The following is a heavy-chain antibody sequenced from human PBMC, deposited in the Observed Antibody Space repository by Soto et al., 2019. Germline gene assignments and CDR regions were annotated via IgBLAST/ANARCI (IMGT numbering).Heavy chain of an antibody. V-gene: IGHV3-30*18. CDR2: ISYDGSNK. J-gene: IGHJ4*02. Sequence: GGSPRLSCAASGFTFSSYGMHWVRQAPGKGLEWVAVISYDGSNKYYADSVKGRFTISRDNSKNTLYLQMNSLRAEDTAVYYCAKEGGYSGYDFDYFDYWGQGTLVTVSS. D-gene: IGHD5-12*01. CDR3: AKEGGYSGYDFDYFDY. CDR1: GFTFSSYG.